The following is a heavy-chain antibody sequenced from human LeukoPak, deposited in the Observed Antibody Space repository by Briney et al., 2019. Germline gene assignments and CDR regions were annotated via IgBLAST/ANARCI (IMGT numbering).Heavy chain of an antibody. CDR1: GFTFSSYA. D-gene: IGHD6-19*01. Sequence: GGSLRLSCATSGFTFSSYAMSWVRQAPGKGLEWVSTFSGTSTNSYADAVKGRVTISRDNSKNTLYLQMNSLRAEDTAVYYCAKLKQWQPQRYFFEYWGQGALVTVAS. V-gene: IGHV3-23*01. J-gene: IGHJ4*02. CDR3: AKLKQWQPQRYFFEY. CDR2: FSGTSTN.